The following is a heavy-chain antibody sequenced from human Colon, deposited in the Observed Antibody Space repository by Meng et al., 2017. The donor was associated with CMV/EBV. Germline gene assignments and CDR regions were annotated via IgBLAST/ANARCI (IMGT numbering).Heavy chain of an antibody. V-gene: IGHV3-48*04. CDR1: GFTFSSYT. CDR2: ISIRGTTV. CDR3: AKVYSSGWDDGMDV. Sequence: GESLKISCATSGFTFSSYTMNWVRQAPGKGLEWVSYISIRGTTVYYADSVKGRFTVSRDNAKNSLYLQMNSLRAEDTAVYYCAKVYSSGWDDGMDVWGQGTTVTVSS. J-gene: IGHJ6*02. D-gene: IGHD6-19*01.